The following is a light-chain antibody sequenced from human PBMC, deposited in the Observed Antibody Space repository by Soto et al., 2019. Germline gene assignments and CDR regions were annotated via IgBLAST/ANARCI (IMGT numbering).Light chain of an antibody. Sequence: EIVMTQSPATLSVSPGERATLSCRASQSVSSDLAWYQQKPGQAPRLLLYGASTRATGIPARFSGSGSGTDFTLTISSLQSEDFAVYYCQQYNNWPGTFGQGTKVEIK. CDR3: QQYNNWPGT. CDR2: GAS. J-gene: IGKJ1*01. V-gene: IGKV3-15*01. CDR1: QSVSSD.